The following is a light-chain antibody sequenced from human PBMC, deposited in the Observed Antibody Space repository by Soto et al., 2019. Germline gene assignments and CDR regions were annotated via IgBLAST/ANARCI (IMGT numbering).Light chain of an antibody. CDR2: KAS. CDR1: QYISSW. V-gene: IGKV1-5*03. Sequence: DIQMTQSPSTLSASVGDRVTITCRASQYISSWLAWYQQKPGKAPKLLIYKASSLESGVPSRFSGSGSGTEFTLTISSLQPDGFATYYCQQYNSQRTFGQGTKVEFK. J-gene: IGKJ1*01. CDR3: QQYNSQRT.